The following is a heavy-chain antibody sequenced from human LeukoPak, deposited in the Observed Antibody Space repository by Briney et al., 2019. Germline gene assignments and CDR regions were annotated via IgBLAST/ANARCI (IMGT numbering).Heavy chain of an antibody. Sequence: GGSLRLSCAASGFTFSSYSMTWVRQAPGKGLEWVSSISSSSSYIYYADSVKGRFTISRDNAKNSLYLQMNSLRAEDTAVYYCAKRSNYNGMDVWGQGTTVTVSS. CDR2: ISSSSSYI. D-gene: IGHD4-11*01. CDR3: AKRSNYNGMDV. J-gene: IGHJ6*02. V-gene: IGHV3-21*01. CDR1: GFTFSSYS.